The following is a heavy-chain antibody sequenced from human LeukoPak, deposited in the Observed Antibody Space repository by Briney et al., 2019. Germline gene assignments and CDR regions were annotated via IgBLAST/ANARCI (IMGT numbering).Heavy chain of an antibody. CDR3: ARDSSAIADNWFDP. Sequence: SETLSLTCTVSGGSICSYYWSWIRQPPGKGLEWIGCLYNCATTNYNPSLKSRVTISVDTSKNQFSLNLSSVTAADTAVYYCARDSSAIADNWFDPWGQGTLVTVSS. D-gene: IGHD2-2*02. CDR1: GGSICSYY. V-gene: IGHV4-59*01. CDR2: LYNCATT. J-gene: IGHJ5*02.